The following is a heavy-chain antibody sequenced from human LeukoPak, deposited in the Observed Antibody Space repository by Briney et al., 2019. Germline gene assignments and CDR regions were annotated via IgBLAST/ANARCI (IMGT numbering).Heavy chain of an antibody. CDR2: IATSSDYI. J-gene: IGHJ3*02. V-gene: IGHV3-21*06. CDR3: ARGRSITILRGVAISDGFDI. CDR1: GFTFSKYW. D-gene: IGHD3-10*01. Sequence: PGESLRLSCAASGFTFSKYWMAWVRQAPGKGLEWVSSIATSSDYIYYAGSLKGRFTISRDNAKNSLYLHMNSLRPDDTAVYYCARGRSITILRGVAISDGFDIWGQGTKVTVS.